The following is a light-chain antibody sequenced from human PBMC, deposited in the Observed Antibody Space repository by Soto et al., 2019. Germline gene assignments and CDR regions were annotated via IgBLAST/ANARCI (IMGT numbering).Light chain of an antibody. V-gene: IGLV4-60*02. J-gene: IGLJ3*02. CDR1: SGHSSYI. Sequence: QSVLTQSSSASASRGSSVKLTCTLSSGHSSYIIAWHQQQPGKAPRYLMKLESSGSYNKGSGVPDRFSGSSSGADRYLTISNLQFEDEAAYYCETWDSNTRVFGGGTKLSVL. CDR3: ETWDSNTRV. CDR2: LESSGSY.